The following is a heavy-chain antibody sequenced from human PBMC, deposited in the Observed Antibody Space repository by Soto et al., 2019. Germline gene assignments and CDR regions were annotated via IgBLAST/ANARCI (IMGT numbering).Heavy chain of an antibody. D-gene: IGHD3-10*01. CDR3: ARVKPMVRGVIIMEDAFDI. CDR2: INAGNGNT. V-gene: IGHV1-3*01. Sequence: ASVKVSCKASGYTFTSYAMHWVRQAPGQRLEWMGWINAGNGNTKYSQKLQGRVTITRDTSASTAYMELSSLRSEDTAVYYCARVKPMVRGVIIMEDAFDIWGQGTMVTVSS. CDR1: GYTFTSYA. J-gene: IGHJ3*02.